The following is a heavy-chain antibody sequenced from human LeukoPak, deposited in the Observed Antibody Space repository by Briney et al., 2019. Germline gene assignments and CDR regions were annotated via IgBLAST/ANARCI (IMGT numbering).Heavy chain of an antibody. V-gene: IGHV3-48*03. CDR3: ARDRGGNYFSRHDAFDF. D-gene: IGHD1-7*01. Sequence: PGGSLRLSCAASGFTFSSYEMNWVRQAPGKGLEWVSYISSSGSTIYYADSVKGRFTISRDNAKNSLYLQMNSLRAEDTALYYCARDRGGNYFSRHDAFDFWGQGTMVTVSS. CDR1: GFTFSSYE. J-gene: IGHJ3*01. CDR2: ISSSGSTI.